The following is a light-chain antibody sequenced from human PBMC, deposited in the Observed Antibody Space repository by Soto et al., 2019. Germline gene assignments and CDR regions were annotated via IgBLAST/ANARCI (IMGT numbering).Light chain of an antibody. CDR2: GAS. J-gene: IGKJ1*01. CDR3: QQYGSSPPLA. V-gene: IGKV3-20*01. CDR1: QSVSSSS. Sequence: ELVLTQSPGTLSLSPGERATLSCRASQSVSSSSLAWYQQKPGQAPRLLIYGASSRATGISDRFSGSGSGTDFTLTISRLEPEDFAVYYCQQYGSSPPLAFGQGTKVDIK.